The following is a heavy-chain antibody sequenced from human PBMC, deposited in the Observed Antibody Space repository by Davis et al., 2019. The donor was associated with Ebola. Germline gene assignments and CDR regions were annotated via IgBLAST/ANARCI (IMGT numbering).Heavy chain of an antibody. D-gene: IGHD6-19*01. CDR1: GFTFTYYS. J-gene: IGHJ1*01. CDR2: ISTTSSKI. Sequence: GESLKISCAASGFTFTYYSMHWVRQAPGKGLEWVSYISTTSSKIYYADSVKDRFTISRDNAINSLYLQMSSLRAEDTAVYYCARSGDSSAWYYSWGQGTLVTVSP. CDR3: ARSGDSSAWYYS. V-gene: IGHV3-48*04.